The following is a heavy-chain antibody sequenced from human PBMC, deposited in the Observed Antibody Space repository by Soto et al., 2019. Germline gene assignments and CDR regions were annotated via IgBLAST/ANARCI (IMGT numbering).Heavy chain of an antibody. D-gene: IGHD2-15*01. Sequence: ASVKVSCKTSGYTFTSYGISWVRQAPGQGLEWMGWISTYKGNTNYAQKIQGRVTMTTDTSTSTAYIELRSLTSEDTAVYYSARESRYCSGGSCYFLPGIDYWGQGTLVTVSS. J-gene: IGHJ4*02. CDR3: ARESRYCSGGSCYFLPGIDY. CDR2: ISTYKGNT. V-gene: IGHV1-18*01. CDR1: GYTFTSYG.